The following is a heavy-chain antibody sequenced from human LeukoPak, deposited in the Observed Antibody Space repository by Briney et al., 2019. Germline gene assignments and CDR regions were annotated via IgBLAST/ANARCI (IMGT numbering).Heavy chain of an antibody. CDR2: VYNSGTT. J-gene: IGHJ6*02. CDR3: ARLSRIAAAGAYDYHSLDV. V-gene: IGHV4-59*13. CDR1: GDSINYP. D-gene: IGHD6-13*01. Sequence: PSETLSLTCSVSGDSINYPWTWIRQPPRKGPEWIGDVYNSGTTSYNPSLTGRATISVDRSKNHLSLRLTSVTAADTAVYYCARLSRIAAAGAYDYHSLDVWGQGTTVTVSS.